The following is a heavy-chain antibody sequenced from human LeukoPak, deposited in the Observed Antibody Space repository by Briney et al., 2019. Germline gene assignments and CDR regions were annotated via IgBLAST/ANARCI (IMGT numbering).Heavy chain of an antibody. CDR3: ASPYCSSTSCSTLHDY. Sequence: GGSLRLSCAASGFTFSTYWMNWVREAPGKGGEWVANIKQEGGEKYYVDSVKGRFTISRDNAKSSLYLQMNSLRAEDTAVYYCASPYCSSTSCSTLHDYWGQGTLVTVSS. V-gene: IGHV3-7*01. CDR2: IKQEGGEK. J-gene: IGHJ4*02. D-gene: IGHD2-2*01. CDR1: GFTFSTYW.